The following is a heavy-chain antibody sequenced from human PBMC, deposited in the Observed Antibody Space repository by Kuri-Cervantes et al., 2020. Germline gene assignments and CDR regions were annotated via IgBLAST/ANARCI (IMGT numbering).Heavy chain of an antibody. CDR3: ARELPGGTHDY. CDR1: GFTFDDYA. Sequence: GGSLRLSGAASGFTFDDYAMHWVRQAPGKGLEWVSGISWNSGSIGYADSVKGRFTISRDNAKNSLYLQMNRQTSDDTAMFYCARELPGGTHDYWGQGTLVTVSS. CDR2: ISWNSGSI. V-gene: IGHV3-9*01. D-gene: IGHD3-16*01. J-gene: IGHJ4*02.